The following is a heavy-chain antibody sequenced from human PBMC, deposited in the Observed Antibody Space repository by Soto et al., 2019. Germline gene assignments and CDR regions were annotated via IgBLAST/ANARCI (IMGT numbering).Heavy chain of an antibody. CDR2: INPSGGST. CDR1: GYTFTSYY. Sequence: ASVKVSCKASGYTFTSYYMHWVRQAPGQGLEWMGIINPSGGSTSYAQKFQGRVTMTRDTSTSTVYMELSSLRSEDAAVYYCAREEIQLWSYYYYGMDVWGQGTTVTSP. V-gene: IGHV1-46*01. D-gene: IGHD5-18*01. J-gene: IGHJ6*02. CDR3: AREEIQLWSYYYYGMDV.